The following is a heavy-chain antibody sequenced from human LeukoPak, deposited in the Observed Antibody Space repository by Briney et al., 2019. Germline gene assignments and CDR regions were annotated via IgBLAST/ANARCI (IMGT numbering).Heavy chain of an antibody. CDR1: GFTFRRYA. CDR3: VKAQGGLVPFDF. J-gene: IGHJ4*02. D-gene: IGHD3/OR15-3a*01. CDR2: IGGDISGT. V-gene: IGHV3-23*01. Sequence: GGSLRLSCAASGFTFRRYALGWVRQAPEKGLEWVSIIGGDISGTWYADSVKGRFTISRDNSNNTLYLQINSLRVEDTAVYYCVKAQGGLVPFDFWGQGALVTVSS.